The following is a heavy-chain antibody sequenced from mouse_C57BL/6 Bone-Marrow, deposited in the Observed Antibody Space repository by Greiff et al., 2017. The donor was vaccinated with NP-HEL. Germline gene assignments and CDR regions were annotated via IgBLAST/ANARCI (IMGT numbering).Heavy chain of an antibody. J-gene: IGHJ1*03. CDR3: ARHGYYFGSSYGYFDV. CDR1: GYTFTEYT. D-gene: IGHD1-1*01. Sequence: VQGVESGAELVKPGASVKLSCKASGYTFTEYTIHWVKQRSGQGLEWIGWFYPGSGSIKYNEKFKDKATLNAGKSSSTVYMDLSSVTSEVSAVYFCARHGYYFGSSYGYFDVWRTGTTVTVSS. CDR2: FYPGSGSI. V-gene: IGHV1-62-2*01.